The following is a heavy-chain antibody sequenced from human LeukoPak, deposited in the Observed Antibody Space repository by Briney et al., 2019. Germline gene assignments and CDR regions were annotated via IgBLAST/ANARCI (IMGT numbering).Heavy chain of an antibody. CDR2: IYYSGST. CDR1: GVSISSYS. D-gene: IGHD3-3*01. J-gene: IGHJ6*02. V-gene: IGHV4-59*08. CDR3: ARHLQFDFWSGYPYGMDV. Sequence: SETLSLTCTVSGVSISSYSWSWLRQAPRKGLEWIGYIYYSGSTNYNPSLKSRITMSVDTSKNHFSLRLRSVTAADTAVYYCARHLQFDFWSGYPYGMDVWGQGTTVTVSS.